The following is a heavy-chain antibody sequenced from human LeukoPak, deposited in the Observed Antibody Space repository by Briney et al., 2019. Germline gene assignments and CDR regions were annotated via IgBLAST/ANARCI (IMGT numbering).Heavy chain of an antibody. Sequence: RGESLKISCKGSGYSFTSYWIGWVRQMPGKGLEWMGIIYPGDSDTRYSPSFQGQVTISADKSISTAYLQWSSLKASDTAMYYCARHPTGATDAFDIWGQGTMVTVSS. V-gene: IGHV5-51*01. CDR3: ARHPTGATDAFDI. CDR2: IYPGDSDT. J-gene: IGHJ3*02. D-gene: IGHD1-26*01. CDR1: GYSFTSYW.